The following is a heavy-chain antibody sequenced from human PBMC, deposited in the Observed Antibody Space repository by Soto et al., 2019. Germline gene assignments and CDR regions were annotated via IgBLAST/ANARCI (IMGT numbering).Heavy chain of an antibody. CDR2: IKPDGSNK. Sequence: PGGSLRLSCAASGFTFSSHWMSWVRQAPGKGLEWVANIKPDGSNKYYADSVKGRSTISRDNAKNSLYLQMNSLRAEDTALYYCARLYSSGWYGPGRYWGQGTLVTVSS. V-gene: IGHV3-7*05. J-gene: IGHJ4*02. CDR1: GFTFSSHW. D-gene: IGHD6-19*01. CDR3: ARLYSSGWYGPGRY.